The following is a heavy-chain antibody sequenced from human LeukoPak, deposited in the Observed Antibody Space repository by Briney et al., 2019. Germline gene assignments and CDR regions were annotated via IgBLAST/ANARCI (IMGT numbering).Heavy chain of an antibody. CDR1: GFTFSSYA. V-gene: IGHV3-23*01. D-gene: IGHD6-19*01. CDR2: ISGSGGST. CDR3: AKYSQWLVRIGWFDP. Sequence: PGGSLRLSCAASGFTFSSYAMSWVRQAPGKGLEWVSAISGSGGSTYYADSVKGRLTISRDNSKNTLYLQMNSLRAEDTAVYYCAKYSQWLVRIGWFDPWGQGTLVTVSS. J-gene: IGHJ5*02.